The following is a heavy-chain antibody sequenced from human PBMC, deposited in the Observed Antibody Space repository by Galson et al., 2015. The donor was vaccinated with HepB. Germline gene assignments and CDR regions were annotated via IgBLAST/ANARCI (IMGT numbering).Heavy chain of an antibody. CDR2: IRSKAYGGTT. CDR3: TRASPKMATGY. D-gene: IGHD5-24*01. J-gene: IGHJ4*02. CDR1: GFTFGDYA. V-gene: IGHV3-49*03. Sequence: SLRLSCAASGFTFGDYAMSWFRQAPGKGLEWVGFIRSKAYGGTTEYAASVKGRFTISRDDSKSIAYLQINSLKTEDTAVYYCTRASPKMATGYWGQGTLVTVSS.